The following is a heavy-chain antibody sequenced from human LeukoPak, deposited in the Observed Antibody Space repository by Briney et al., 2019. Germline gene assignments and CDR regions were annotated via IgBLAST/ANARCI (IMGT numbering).Heavy chain of an antibody. CDR3: ARVYTLGATGTYGFDP. Sequence: SETLSLTCAVYGGSFSGYYWSWIRQPPGKGLEWIGEINHSGSTNYNPSLKSRVTISVDTSKNQFSLKLSSVTAADTAVYYCARVYTLGATGTYGFDPWGQGTLVTVSS. CDR2: INHSGST. CDR1: GGSFSGYY. J-gene: IGHJ5*02. V-gene: IGHV4-34*01. D-gene: IGHD1-26*01.